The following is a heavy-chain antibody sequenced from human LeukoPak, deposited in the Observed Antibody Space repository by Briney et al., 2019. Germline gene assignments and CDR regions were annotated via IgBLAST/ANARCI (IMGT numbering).Heavy chain of an antibody. V-gene: IGHV1-69*13. D-gene: IGHD1-26*01. J-gene: IGHJ6*03. CDR3: ARVISPSARHHYYYMDV. Sequence: ASVKVSCKASGGTFSSYAISWGRQAPGQGLEWMGGIIPIFGTANYAQKFQGRVTITADESTSTAYMELSSLRSEDTAVYYCARVISPSARHHYYYMDVWGKGTTVTISS. CDR2: IIPIFGTA. CDR1: GGTFSSYA.